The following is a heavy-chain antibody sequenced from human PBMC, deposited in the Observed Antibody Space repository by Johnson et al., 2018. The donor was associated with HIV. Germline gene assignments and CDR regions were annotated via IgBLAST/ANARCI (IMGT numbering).Heavy chain of an antibody. V-gene: IGHV3-23*04. CDR2: IGGSGAGT. CDR1: GFTFSSYA. Sequence: VQLVESGGGLVQPGGSLRLSCAASGFTFSSYAMTWVRQAPGKGLEWVSTIGGSGAGTFYADSVRGRFTVSRDNSKNTLYLQMGSLRAEDMAVYYCARDEPTDDAFDIWGQGTMVTVSS. CDR3: ARDEPTDDAFDI. J-gene: IGHJ3*02.